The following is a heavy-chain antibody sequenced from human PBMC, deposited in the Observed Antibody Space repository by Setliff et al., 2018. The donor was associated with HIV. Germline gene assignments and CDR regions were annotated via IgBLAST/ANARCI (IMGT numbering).Heavy chain of an antibody. J-gene: IGHJ4*02. CDR2: SSTSGCT. Sequence: SETLSLTCSVSGGSISGNAWSWIRQPPGKGLEWIGYSSTSGCTNCNPSLESRVTISVDASKNQFSLKLTSVTAADAAVYYCTGDYNSGSNRFDYWGQGTPVTVS. D-gene: IGHD3-10*01. CDR1: GGSISGNA. V-gene: IGHV4-4*08. CDR3: TGDYNSGSNRFDY.